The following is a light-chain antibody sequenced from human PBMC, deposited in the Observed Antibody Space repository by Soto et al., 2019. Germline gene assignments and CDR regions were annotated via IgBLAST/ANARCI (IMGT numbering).Light chain of an antibody. V-gene: IGLV2-11*01. CDR2: AVT. J-gene: IGLJ1*01. Sequence: QSVLTQPRSVSGSPGQSVSISCTGTSSDVGAYNFVSWYQQHPGKAPRLLIYAVTKRPSGVPDRFSGSKSGNTASLTVSGLQAEDEADYYCSSYAGSNNFVFGTGTKVTV. CDR1: SSDVGAYNF. CDR3: SSYAGSNNFV.